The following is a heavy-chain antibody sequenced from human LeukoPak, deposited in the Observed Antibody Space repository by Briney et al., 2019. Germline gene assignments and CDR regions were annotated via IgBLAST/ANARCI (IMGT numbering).Heavy chain of an antibody. CDR2: IYYSGST. CDR3: ARGGNTITPWYFDL. Sequence: SQTLSLTCTVSGGSISSGGYYWSWIRQHPGKGLEWIGYIYYSGSTYYNPSLKSRVTISVDTSKNQFSLKLSSVTAAGTAVYYCARGGNTITPWYFDLWGRGTLVTVSS. V-gene: IGHV4-31*03. D-gene: IGHD1-14*01. J-gene: IGHJ2*01. CDR1: GGSISSGGYY.